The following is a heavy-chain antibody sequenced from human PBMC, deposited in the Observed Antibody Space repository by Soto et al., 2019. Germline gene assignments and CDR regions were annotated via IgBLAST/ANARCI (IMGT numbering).Heavy chain of an antibody. CDR1: GGTFISYT. CDR3: ARVISVGHDILTGFDY. D-gene: IGHD3-9*01. J-gene: IGHJ4*02. CDR2: IIPILGIA. V-gene: IGHV1-69*02. Sequence: QVQLVQSGAEVKKPGSSVKVYCKASGGTFISYTISWVRQAPGQGLEWMGRIIPILGIANYAQKFQGRVTITADKSTSTAYMELSSLRSEDTAVYYCARVISVGHDILTGFDYWGQGTLVTVSS.